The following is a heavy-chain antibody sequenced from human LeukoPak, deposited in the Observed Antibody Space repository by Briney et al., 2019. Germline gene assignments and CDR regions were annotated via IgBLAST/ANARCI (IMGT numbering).Heavy chain of an antibody. CDR2: ISGSGGST. J-gene: IGHJ5*02. D-gene: IGHD3-16*01. CDR1: GFTFSSYA. V-gene: IGHV3-23*01. CDR3: GKEGGA. Sequence: GGSLRLSCAASGFTFSSYAMSWVRQAPGKGLEWVSAISGSGGSTYYADSVKGRFTISRDNSQDMVYLQMNSLKVEDTATYYCGKEGGAWGQGTKVTVSS.